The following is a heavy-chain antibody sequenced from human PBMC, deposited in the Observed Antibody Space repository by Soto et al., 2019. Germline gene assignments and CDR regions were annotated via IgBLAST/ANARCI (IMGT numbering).Heavy chain of an antibody. CDR3: VLGGLETGYYRDMDY. V-gene: IGHV1-18*04. D-gene: IGHD3-9*01. J-gene: IGHJ4*02. CDR1: GYTFKNYG. CDR2: ISAYNGDT. Sequence: QDHLVQSGAEVKKPGASAKVSCKASGYTFKNYGINWVRQAPGRGLEWVAWISAYNGDTSYAQHFQGRGTVTTEKLTNTAYMELRSLRPDDTAVYFCVLGGLETGYYRDMDYCGQGTLVSVSS.